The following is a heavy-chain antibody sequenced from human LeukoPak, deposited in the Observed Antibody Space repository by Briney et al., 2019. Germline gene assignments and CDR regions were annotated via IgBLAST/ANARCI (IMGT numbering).Heavy chain of an antibody. Sequence: PSETLSLTCTVSGGSFSSYFWSWIRQPAGKGLAWIGRIYTSGSTNCNPSLKSRVIMSVDTSKNQFSLKLSSVTAADTAVYYCARGSRWFDPWGQGTLVTVSS. J-gene: IGHJ5*02. V-gene: IGHV4-4*07. CDR3: ARGSRWFDP. D-gene: IGHD6-13*01. CDR2: IYTSGST. CDR1: GGSFSSYF.